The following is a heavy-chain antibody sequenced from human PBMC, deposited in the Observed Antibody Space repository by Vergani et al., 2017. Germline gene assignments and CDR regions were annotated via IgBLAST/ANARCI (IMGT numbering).Heavy chain of an antibody. J-gene: IGHJ3*02. Sequence: QVQLVQSGAEVKKPGSSVKVSCKASGGTFSSYAISWVRQAPGQGLEWMGGIIPIFGTANYAQKFQGRATITADESTSTAYMELSSLRSEDTAVYYCARDRDYCTSGGSCYSRLAFDIWGQGTMVTVSS. CDR3: ARDRDYCTSGGSCYSRLAFDI. D-gene: IGHD2-15*01. CDR2: IIPIFGTA. CDR1: GGTFSSYA. V-gene: IGHV1-69*01.